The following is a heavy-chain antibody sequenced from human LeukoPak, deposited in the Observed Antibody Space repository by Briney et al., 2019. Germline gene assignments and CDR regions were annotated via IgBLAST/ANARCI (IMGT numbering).Heavy chain of an antibody. CDR3: ARDNSVGDNAWWFDP. Sequence: ASVKVSCKASGYTFPSYGISWVRQAPGQGLEWMGLINPTGGSTGYAQKFQGRVTMTRDMSTSTDYMELSSLRSEDTAIYYCARDNSVGDNAWWFDPWGQGTLVTVSS. V-gene: IGHV1-46*01. J-gene: IGHJ5*02. D-gene: IGHD1-26*01. CDR1: GYTFPSYG. CDR2: INPTGGST.